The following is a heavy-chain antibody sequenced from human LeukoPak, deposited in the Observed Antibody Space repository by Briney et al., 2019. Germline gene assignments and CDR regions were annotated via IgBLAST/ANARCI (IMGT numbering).Heavy chain of an antibody. J-gene: IGHJ4*02. CDR2: INSNSGST. CDR1: GYTFTGYY. Sequence: GASVKVSCKASGYTFTGYYMHWVRQAPGQGLEWMGWINSNSGSTNYAQRFQGRVTMTRDTSISTAYMELSRLRSDDTAVYYCARYDRGWYDYWGQGTLLTVSS. D-gene: IGHD6-19*01. V-gene: IGHV1-2*02. CDR3: ARYDRGWYDY.